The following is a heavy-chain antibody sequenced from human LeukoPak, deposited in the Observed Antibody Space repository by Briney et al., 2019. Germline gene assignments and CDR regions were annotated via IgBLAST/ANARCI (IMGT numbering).Heavy chain of an antibody. V-gene: IGHV3-23*01. CDR1: GFTFSNYA. J-gene: IGHJ4*02. D-gene: IGHD2-2*01. CDR2: ISDSGGNT. Sequence: PGGSLRLSCAASGFTFSNYAMNWVRQAPGKGLERVSSISDSGGNTYHGDSVKGRFTISRDNFKNTLDLQMNSLRVEDTAFYYCAKGVCSSTACHLDYWAREPWSPSPQ. CDR3: AKGVCSSTACHLDY.